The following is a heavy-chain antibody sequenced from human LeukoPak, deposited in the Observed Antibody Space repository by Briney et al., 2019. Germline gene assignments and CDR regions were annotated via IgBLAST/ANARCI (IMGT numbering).Heavy chain of an antibody. V-gene: IGHV4-38-2*02. J-gene: IGHJ4*02. CDR2: IYHSGGT. Sequence: SETLSLTCTVSGYSISSGYYWGWIRRPPGEGLVWIGGIYHSGGTSYNPSLKRRVTISIDTSKNQFSLKLSSVTAADTAVYYCARVKYSSGLYERGIDYWGQGTLVTVSS. CDR3: ARVKYSSGLYERGIDY. D-gene: IGHD6-19*01. CDR1: GYSISSGYY.